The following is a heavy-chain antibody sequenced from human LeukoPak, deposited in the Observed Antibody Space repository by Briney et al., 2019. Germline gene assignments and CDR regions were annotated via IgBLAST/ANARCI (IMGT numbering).Heavy chain of an antibody. CDR2: IRYDGSKK. CDR1: GSTFSSHG. D-gene: IGHD6-19*01. V-gene: IGHV3-33*01. CDR3: AREDSSGWYTAY. Sequence: GGSLRLSCAASGSTFSSHGMHWVRQAPGKGLEWVATIRYDGSKKWYAESVRGRFTISRDDSKNTLFLQMNNLRVEDTAVYYCAREDSSGWYTAYWGQGTLVTVSS. J-gene: IGHJ4*02.